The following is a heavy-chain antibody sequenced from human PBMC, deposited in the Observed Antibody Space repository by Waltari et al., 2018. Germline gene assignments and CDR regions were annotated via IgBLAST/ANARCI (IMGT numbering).Heavy chain of an antibody. CDR1: GFTFSSYW. CDR3: ARETHYYDSSGYPSH. V-gene: IGHV3-74*01. CDR2: INTDGSST. Sequence: EVQLVESGGGLVQPGGSLRLSYAASGFTFSSYWMHWVRQAPGKGLVWVARINTDGSSTSYADSVKGRFTISRDNAKNTLYLQMNSLRAEDTAVYYCARETHYYDSSGYPSHWGQGTLVTVSS. D-gene: IGHD3-22*01. J-gene: IGHJ4*02.